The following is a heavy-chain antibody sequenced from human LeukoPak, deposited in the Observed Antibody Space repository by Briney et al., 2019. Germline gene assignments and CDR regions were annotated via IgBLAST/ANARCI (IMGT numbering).Heavy chain of an antibody. CDR2: INPNSGGT. D-gene: IGHD2-15*01. J-gene: IGHJ4*02. Sequence: ASVKVSCKASGYTFTGYYMHWVRQAPGQGLEWMGRINPNSGGTSYAQKFQGRVTMTRDTSTSTAYMELSRLRSDDTAVYYCARGLVLGYCSGGSCYLYWGQGTLVTVSS. CDR1: GYTFTGYY. V-gene: IGHV1-2*06. CDR3: ARGLVLGYCSGGSCYLY.